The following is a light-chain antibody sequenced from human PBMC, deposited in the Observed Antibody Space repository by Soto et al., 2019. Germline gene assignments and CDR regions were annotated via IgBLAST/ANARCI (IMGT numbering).Light chain of an antibody. J-gene: IGKJ1*01. Sequence: IQTPSKVFAYVGDRVTITCRASQSISSWLAWYQQKPGKAPKLLIYKASSLESGVPSRFSGSGSGTEITLTISSLQPDDFATYYCQQYNSLWTFGQGTKVDIK. CDR1: QSISSW. CDR3: QQYNSLWT. V-gene: IGKV1-5*03. CDR2: KAS.